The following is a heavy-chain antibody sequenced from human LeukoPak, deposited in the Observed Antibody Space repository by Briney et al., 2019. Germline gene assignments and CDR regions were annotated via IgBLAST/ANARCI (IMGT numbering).Heavy chain of an antibody. CDR3: VKMSGTYGTTSRVLES. D-gene: IGHD1-1*01. V-gene: IGHV3-23*01. CDR2: ISGPGADT. Sequence: GGSLRLSCAASGLTFSSYAMSWVRQAPGKGLEWVSAISGPGADTYYADSVKGRFTISRDNSKNTLYVQIDSLRAEDAALYYYVKMSGTYGTTSRVLESWGQGTLVTVSS. CDR1: GLTFSSYA. J-gene: IGHJ4*02.